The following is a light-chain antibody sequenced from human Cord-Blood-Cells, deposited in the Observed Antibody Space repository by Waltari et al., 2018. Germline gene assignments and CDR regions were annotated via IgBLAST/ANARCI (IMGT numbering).Light chain of an antibody. Sequence: DIVMTQSPDSLAVSLGERATINCKYSQSVLYSHNNKNYLAWYQQKPGQPPKLLIYWASTRESGVPDRFSGSGSGTDFTLTISSLQAEDVAVYYCQQYYSTPLTFGGGTKVEIK. J-gene: IGKJ4*01. CDR2: WAS. CDR1: QSVLYSHNNKNY. V-gene: IGKV4-1*01. CDR3: QQYYSTPLT.